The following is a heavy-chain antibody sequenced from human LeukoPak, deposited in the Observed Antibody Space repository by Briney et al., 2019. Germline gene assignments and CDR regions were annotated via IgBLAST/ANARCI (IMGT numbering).Heavy chain of an antibody. CDR2: IYSGGST. J-gene: IGHJ4*02. CDR3: ARDHGPGSYYFDC. Sequence: GGSLRLSCAASGFTVSSNYMSGVRQAPGKGLEWVSVIYSGGSTYYADSVKGRFTISRDNSKNTLYLQMNSLRAEDTAVYYCARDHGPGSYYFDCWGQGTLVTVSS. CDR1: GFTVSSNY. D-gene: IGHD6-6*01. V-gene: IGHV3-66*01.